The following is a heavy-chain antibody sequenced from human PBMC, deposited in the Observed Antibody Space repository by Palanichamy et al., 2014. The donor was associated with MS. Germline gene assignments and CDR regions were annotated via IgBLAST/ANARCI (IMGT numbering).Heavy chain of an antibody. J-gene: IGHJ4*02. CDR3: AGFRAGGF. D-gene: IGHD3-10*01. Sequence: QVHPQESGPGLVKPSETLSLTCLVSGGSFDIYYWSWFRQPPGKGLEWIGYVFDSGITSYNTSLQSRVTISLDTSKKQFSLNLHSVTAADTAVYYCAGFRAGGFWGQGTLVTVSS. CDR1: GGSFDIYY. V-gene: IGHV4-59*01. CDR2: VFDSGIT.